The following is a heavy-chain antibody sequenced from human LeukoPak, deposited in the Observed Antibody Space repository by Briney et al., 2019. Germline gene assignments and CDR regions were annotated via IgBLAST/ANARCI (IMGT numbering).Heavy chain of an antibody. V-gene: IGHV3-21*01. CDR2: ISSSSSYI. CDR3: ARDSETGMYYDFWSGYYYDAFDI. Sequence: GRSLRLSCTTSGFFFSSYGMHWVRQAPGKGLEWVSSISSSSSYIYYADSVKGRFTISRDNAKNSLYLQMNSLRAEDTAVYYCARDSETGMYYDFWSGYYYDAFDIWGQGTMVTVSS. D-gene: IGHD3-3*01. J-gene: IGHJ3*02. CDR1: GFFFSSYG.